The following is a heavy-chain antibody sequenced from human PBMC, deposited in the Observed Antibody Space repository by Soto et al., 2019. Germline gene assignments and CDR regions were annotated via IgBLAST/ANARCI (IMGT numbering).Heavy chain of an antibody. V-gene: IGHV3-11*01. CDR1: GFTFSDYY. CDR3: ACERYSYGPYYFDY. D-gene: IGHD5-18*01. CDR2: ITSSGSTT. Sequence: QVQLVESGGDVVKPGGSLRLSCAASGFTFSDYYMSWIRQAPGKGLEWVSSITSSGSTTYYTDSVKGRFTISRDNAKNSLYLQMNSLRAEDAAVYYGACERYSYGPYYFDYWGQGTLVTVSS. J-gene: IGHJ4*02.